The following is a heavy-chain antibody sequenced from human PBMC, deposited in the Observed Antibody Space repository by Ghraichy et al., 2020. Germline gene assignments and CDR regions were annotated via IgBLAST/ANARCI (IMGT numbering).Heavy chain of an antibody. CDR2: IKQDGSEK. CDR1: GFTFSSYW. V-gene: IGHV3-7*03. Sequence: GGSLRLSCAASGFTFSSYWMSWVRQAPGKGLEWVANIKQDGSEKYYVDSVKGRFTISRDNAKNSLYLQMNSLRAEDTAVYYCARDGTYDFWSGYYYYYYYGMDVWGQGTTVTVSS. J-gene: IGHJ6*02. D-gene: IGHD3-3*01. CDR3: ARDGTYDFWSGYYYYYYYGMDV.